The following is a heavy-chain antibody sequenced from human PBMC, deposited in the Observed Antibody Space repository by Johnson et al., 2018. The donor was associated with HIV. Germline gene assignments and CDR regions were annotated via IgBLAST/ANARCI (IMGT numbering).Heavy chain of an antibody. CDR1: GFIFSDYY. CDR2: IWHDGSNK. J-gene: IGHJ3*02. V-gene: IGHV3-33*06. Sequence: QVQLVESGGRVVQPGRSLRLSCAASGFIFSDYYMSWIRQAPGKGLEWVAVIWHDGSNKYYGDSVKGRFTISRDNSKNTLYLQMNSLRVEDTAMYYCAKGRIGTSSMRGGAFDMWGQGTMVIVSS. CDR3: AKGRIGTSSMRGGAFDM. D-gene: IGHD1/OR15-1a*01.